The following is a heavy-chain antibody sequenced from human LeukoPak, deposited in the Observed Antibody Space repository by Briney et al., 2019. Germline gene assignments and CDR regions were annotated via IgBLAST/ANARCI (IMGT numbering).Heavy chain of an antibody. D-gene: IGHD2-2*01. CDR1: GGSISSYY. CDR2: IYYSGST. J-gene: IGHJ4*02. Sequence: SETLSLTCTVSGGSISSYYWSWIRQPPGKGLEWIGYIYYSGSTNYNPSLKSRVTISVDTSKNQFSLKLSSVTAADTAVYYCARGTGDQLLDYWGQGTLVTVSS. CDR3: ARGTGDQLLDY. V-gene: IGHV4-59*01.